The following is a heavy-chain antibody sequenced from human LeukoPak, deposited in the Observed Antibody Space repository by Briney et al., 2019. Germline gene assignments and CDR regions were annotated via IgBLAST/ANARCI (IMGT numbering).Heavy chain of an antibody. V-gene: IGHV3-23*01. Sequence: GGSLRLSCAASGFTFSSYAMSWVRQASGKGLEWVSAISGSGGSTYYADSVKGRFTISRDNSKNTLYLQMNSLRAEDTAVYYCAKGRRLLLWFGELSPGAHAFDIWGQGTMVTVSS. CDR3: AKGRRLLLWFGELSPGAHAFDI. J-gene: IGHJ3*02. D-gene: IGHD3-10*01. CDR2: ISGSGGST. CDR1: GFTFSSYA.